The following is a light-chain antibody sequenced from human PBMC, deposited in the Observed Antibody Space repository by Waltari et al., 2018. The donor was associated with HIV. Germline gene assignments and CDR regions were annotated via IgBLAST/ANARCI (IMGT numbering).Light chain of an antibody. CDR2: GNK. CDR1: SSNIGADYD. V-gene: IGLV1-40*01. CDR3: QSYDRSLSASVV. Sequence: QSVLTQPPSVSGAPGQRVTISCTGGSSNIGADYDVHWYQQIPGTAHKLLISGNKNRPSGVPDRFSASKSGTSASLAITGLQAEDEADYFCQSYDRSLSASVVFGGGTKLTVL. J-gene: IGLJ2*01.